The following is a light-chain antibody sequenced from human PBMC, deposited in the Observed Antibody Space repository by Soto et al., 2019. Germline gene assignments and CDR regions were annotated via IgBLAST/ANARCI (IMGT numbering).Light chain of an antibody. CDR3: QQYDDPFT. CDR1: RDIADS. V-gene: IGKV1-33*01. CDR2: DAS. Sequence: DTQMTQSPSSLSASVGDTVTITCQASRDIADSLNWYQQRAGQAPKLLIYDASNLQSGVPARFSGSWTGTSFILTINSLQPDDFATYYCQQYDDPFTFGGGTKVEIK. J-gene: IGKJ4*01.